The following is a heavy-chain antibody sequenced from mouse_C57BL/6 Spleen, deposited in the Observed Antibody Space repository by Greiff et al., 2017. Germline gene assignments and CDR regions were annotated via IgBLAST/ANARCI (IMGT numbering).Heavy chain of an antibody. CDR2: ISYDGSN. CDR1: GYSITSGYY. Sequence: ESGPGLVKPSQSLSLTCSVTGYSITSGYYWNWIRQFPGNKLEWMGYISYDGSNNYNPSLKNRISITRDTSKNQFFLKLNSVTTEDTATYYCAKRAGGYYGLDYWGQGTTLTVSS. D-gene: IGHD1-2*01. J-gene: IGHJ2*01. CDR3: AKRAGGYYGLDY. V-gene: IGHV3-6*01.